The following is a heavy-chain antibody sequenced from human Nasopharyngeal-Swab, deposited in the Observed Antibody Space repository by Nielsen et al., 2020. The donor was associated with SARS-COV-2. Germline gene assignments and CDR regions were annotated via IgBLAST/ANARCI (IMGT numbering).Heavy chain of an antibody. V-gene: IGHV3-30*03. CDR3: ARDRYSGSYGWVYYYNGMDV. Sequence: GESLKISCAASGFTFNSHGMHWVRQAPGKGLEWVAVISYDGSNKNYADSVKGRFTISRDNSKNTLYLQMNSLRAEDTAVYYCARDRYSGSYGWVYYYNGMDVWGQGTTVTVSS. J-gene: IGHJ6*02. D-gene: IGHD1-26*01. CDR1: GFTFNSHG. CDR2: ISYDGSNK.